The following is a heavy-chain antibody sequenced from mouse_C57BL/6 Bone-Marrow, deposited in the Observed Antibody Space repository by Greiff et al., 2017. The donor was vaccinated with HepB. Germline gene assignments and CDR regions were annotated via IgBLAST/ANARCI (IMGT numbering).Heavy chain of an antibody. V-gene: IGHV5-4*01. CDR2: ISDGGSYT. CDR1: GFTFSSYA. J-gene: IGHJ3*01. Sequence: DVQLVESGGGLVKPGGSLKLSCAASGFTFSSYAMSWVRQTPEKRLEWVATISDGGSYTYYPDNVKGRFTISRDNAKNNLYLQMSHLKSEDTAMYYCARVITTGGQGTLVTVSA. D-gene: IGHD1-1*01. CDR3: ARVITT.